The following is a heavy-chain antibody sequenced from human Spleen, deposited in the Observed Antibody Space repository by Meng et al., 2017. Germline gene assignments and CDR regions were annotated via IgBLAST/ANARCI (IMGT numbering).Heavy chain of an antibody. CDR3: VRSRAWVRTGFDP. D-gene: IGHD1/OR15-1a*01. V-gene: IGHV4-39*01. Sequence: QVQLRESGPGLVKHSETLSLTCSVSGDSISSSDSYWGWIRQSPGKGLEWIGSIGHSGFTYYTPSLESRVTVSVDTSRSQFSLELTSVTAADTAVYYCVRSRAWVRTGFDPWGQGTLVTVSS. J-gene: IGHJ5*02. CDR1: GDSISSSDSY. CDR2: IGHSGFT.